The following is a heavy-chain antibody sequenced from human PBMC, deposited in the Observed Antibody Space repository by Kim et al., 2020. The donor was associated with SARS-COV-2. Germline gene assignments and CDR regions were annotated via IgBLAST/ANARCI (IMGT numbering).Heavy chain of an antibody. CDR2: ISSSGSTI. D-gene: IGHD2-8*01. J-gene: IGHJ4*02. CDR3: ARVRGCTSPVCYNYFDY. Sequence: GGSLRLSCAVSGFTFSSYEMNWVRQAPGKGLEWVSYISSSGSTIYYADSVKGRFTISRDNAKNSLYLKMNSLRAEDTAVYYCARVRGCTSPVCYNYFDYWGQGTLVTVSS. CDR1: GFTFSSYE. V-gene: IGHV3-48*03.